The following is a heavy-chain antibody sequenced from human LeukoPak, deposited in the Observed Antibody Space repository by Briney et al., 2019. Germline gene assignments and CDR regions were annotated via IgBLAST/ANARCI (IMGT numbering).Heavy chain of an antibody. Sequence: GGSLRLSCAASGFTFSSYTMNWVRQAPGKGPEWVSSITSSSSYIYYADSVKGRFTISRDNARNSLYLQMNSLRAEDTAVYYCAISEGRSGYYLQVDYWGQGTLVTVSS. V-gene: IGHV3-21*01. CDR2: ITSSSSYI. J-gene: IGHJ4*02. CDR1: GFTFSSYT. CDR3: AISEGRSGYYLQVDY. D-gene: IGHD3-22*01.